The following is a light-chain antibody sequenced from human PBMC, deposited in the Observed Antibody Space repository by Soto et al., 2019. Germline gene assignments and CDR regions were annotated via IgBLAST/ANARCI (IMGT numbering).Light chain of an antibody. V-gene: IGKV3-20*01. CDR2: GAS. J-gene: IGKJ1*01. Sequence: EIVLTQSPGTLSLSPGERATLSCRPSQRVRSSSLVWYQQKSGQAPRLLIYGASARATGIPDRFSGSGSGTDFTLTISRLEPEDFAVYYCQQYGSSPSTFGQGTKVDIK. CDR1: QRVRSSS. CDR3: QQYGSSPST.